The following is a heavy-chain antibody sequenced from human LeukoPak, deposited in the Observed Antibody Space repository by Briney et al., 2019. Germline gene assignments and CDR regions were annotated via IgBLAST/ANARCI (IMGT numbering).Heavy chain of an antibody. D-gene: IGHD3-22*01. CDR1: GFTFSSYG. CDR3: ARGDYYDSSGYYFPDAFDI. V-gene: IGHV3-33*01. CDR2: IWYDGSNK. J-gene: IGHJ3*02. Sequence: GGSLRLSCAASGFTFSSYGMHWVRQAPGKGLEGVAVIWYDGSNKCYVDSVQGRFTISRDNSKNTLYLQMSSLRAEDTAVYYCARGDYYDSSGYYFPDAFDIWGQGTMVTVSS.